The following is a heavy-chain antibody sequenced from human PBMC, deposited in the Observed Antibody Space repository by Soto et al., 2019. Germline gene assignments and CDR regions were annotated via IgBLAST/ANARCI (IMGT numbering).Heavy chain of an antibody. V-gene: IGHV3-30*18. J-gene: IGHJ6*02. CDR3: AKVSSDRGYYFYGMDV. CDR2: ISYDGSDR. D-gene: IGHD3-10*01. Sequence: QVQLVESGGGVVQPGRSLRLSCAASGFTFRSYGMHWVRQAPGKGLEWVAVISYDGSDRYYADSVKGLFTISRDNSKNTLYLQMNSLRAEDTAVYYCAKVSSDRGYYFYGMDVWGQGTTVTVSS. CDR1: GFTFRSYG.